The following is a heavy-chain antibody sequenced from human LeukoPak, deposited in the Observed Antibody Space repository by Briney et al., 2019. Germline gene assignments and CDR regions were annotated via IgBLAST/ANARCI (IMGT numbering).Heavy chain of an antibody. CDR1: GFTFSNAW. CDR2: IKSKTDGGTT. D-gene: IGHD1-26*01. J-gene: IGHJ4*02. V-gene: IGHV3-15*01. Sequence: SGGSLRLSCAASGFTFSNAWMSWVRQAPGKGLEWVGRIKSKTDGGTTDYAAPVKGRFTISRDDSKNTLYLQMNSLKTEDTAVYYCTTEGWELIRSPFDYWGQGTLVTVSS. CDR3: TTEGWELIRSPFDY.